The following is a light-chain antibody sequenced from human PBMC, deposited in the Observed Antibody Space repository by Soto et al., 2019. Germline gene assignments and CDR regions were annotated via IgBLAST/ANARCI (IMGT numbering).Light chain of an antibody. Sequence: DTQMTQSPSTLPASVGDRVTITCRASQSISSWLAWYQQKPGKAPKLLIYDASSLESGVPSRFSGSGSGTEFTLTISSLQPDDFATYYCQQYNSYKTFGQGTKVDIK. CDR2: DAS. CDR3: QQYNSYKT. V-gene: IGKV1-5*01. J-gene: IGKJ1*01. CDR1: QSISSW.